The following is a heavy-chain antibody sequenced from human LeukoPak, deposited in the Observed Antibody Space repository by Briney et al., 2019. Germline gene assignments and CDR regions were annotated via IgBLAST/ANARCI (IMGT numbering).Heavy chain of an antibody. J-gene: IGHJ3*02. CDR3: AAASVVVVHDAFDI. Sequence: GASVKVSCKASGFTFTSSAVQWVRQARGQRLEWIGWIVVGSGNTNYAQKIQERVTITRDMSTSTAYMELSSLRSEDTAVYYCAAASVVVVHDAFDIWGQGTMVTVSS. CDR1: GFTFTSSA. D-gene: IGHD3-22*01. CDR2: IVVGSGNT. V-gene: IGHV1-58*01.